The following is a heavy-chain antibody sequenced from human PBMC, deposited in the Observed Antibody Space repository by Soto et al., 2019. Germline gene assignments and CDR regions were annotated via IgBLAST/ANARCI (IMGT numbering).Heavy chain of an antibody. CDR2: ISSSGSTI. J-gene: IGHJ6*02. CDR1: GFTFSSYE. V-gene: IGHV3-48*03. CDR3: ARDPPPSAGTPYYYYGMDV. D-gene: IGHD6-13*01. Sequence: EVQLVESGGGLVQPGGSLRLSCAASGFTFSSYEMNWVRQAPGKGLEWVSYISSSGSTIYYADSVKGRFTISRDNAKNSLSLQMNSLRAEDTAVYYCARDPPPSAGTPYYYYGMDVWGQGTTVTVSS.